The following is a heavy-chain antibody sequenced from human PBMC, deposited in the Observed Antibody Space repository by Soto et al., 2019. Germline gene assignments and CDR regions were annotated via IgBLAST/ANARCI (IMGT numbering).Heavy chain of an antibody. CDR2: ISGSGGST. J-gene: IGHJ6*03. V-gene: IGHV3-23*01. CDR3: ANQPPGDDCSGGSCYFYYYYYMDV. D-gene: IGHD2-15*01. Sequence: GGSLRLSCAASGFTLSSYAMSWVRQAPGKGLEWVSAISGSGGSTYYADSVKGRFTISRDNSKNTLYLQMNSLRAEDTAVYYCANQPPGDDCSGGSCYFYYYYYMDVWGKGTTVTVSS. CDR1: GFTLSSYA.